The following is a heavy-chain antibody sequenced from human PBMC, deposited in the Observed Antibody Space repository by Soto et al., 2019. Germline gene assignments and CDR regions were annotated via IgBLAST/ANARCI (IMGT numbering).Heavy chain of an antibody. Sequence: QVQLVESGGGVVQPGRSLRLSCAASGFTFSSYGMHWVRQAPGKGLEWVAVISYDGSNKYYADSVKGRFTISRDNSKNTLYLQMNSLRAEDTAVYYCANGGGDYEGYLDYWGQGTLVTVSS. J-gene: IGHJ4*02. CDR2: ISYDGSNK. V-gene: IGHV3-30*18. CDR1: GFTFSSYG. D-gene: IGHD4-17*01. CDR3: ANGGGDYEGYLDY.